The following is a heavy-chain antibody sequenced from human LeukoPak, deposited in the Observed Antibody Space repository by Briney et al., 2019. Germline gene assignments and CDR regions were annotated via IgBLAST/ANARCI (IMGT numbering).Heavy chain of an antibody. J-gene: IGHJ2*01. CDR3: ASLRNSIWYFDL. CDR2: IYHSGST. CDR1: GGSISSSNW. Sequence: SETLSLTCAVSGGSISSSNWWSWVRQPPGKGLEWIGEIYHSGSTNYNPSLKSRVTISVDTSKNQSSLKLSSVTAADTAVYYCASLRNSIWYFDLWGRGTLVTVSS. V-gene: IGHV4-4*02. D-gene: IGHD1-14*01.